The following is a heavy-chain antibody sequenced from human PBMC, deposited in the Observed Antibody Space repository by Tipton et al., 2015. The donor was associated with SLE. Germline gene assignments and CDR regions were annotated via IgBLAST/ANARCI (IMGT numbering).Heavy chain of an antibody. Sequence: TLSLTCTVSGGSISSYYWSWIRQPAGKGLEWIGRIYISGSTNYNPSRKSRVTMSVDTSRNQFSLKLSSVTAADTAVYYCARTALIAARPSYFDYWGQGTLVTVSS. D-gene: IGHD6-6*01. CDR1: GGSISSYY. V-gene: IGHV4-4*07. CDR3: ARTALIAARPSYFDY. CDR2: IYISGST. J-gene: IGHJ4*02.